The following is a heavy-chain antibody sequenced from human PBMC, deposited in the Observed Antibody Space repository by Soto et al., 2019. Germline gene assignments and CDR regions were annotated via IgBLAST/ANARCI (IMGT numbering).Heavy chain of an antibody. V-gene: IGHV1-2*02. Sequence: QLHLVQSGAVVKKPGASVTVSCSASGYPVTAYYMHWVRQAPGRGLEWMGGINPATGAAKYTQTFQVRVTMTRDTSTGTGFMELSGLTSEETAVFYCARGGGVGVAGSAAFDMWGQGTLVTVSS. CDR1: GYPVTAYY. CDR2: INPATGAA. CDR3: ARGGGVGVAGSAAFDM. J-gene: IGHJ3*02. D-gene: IGHD3-3*01.